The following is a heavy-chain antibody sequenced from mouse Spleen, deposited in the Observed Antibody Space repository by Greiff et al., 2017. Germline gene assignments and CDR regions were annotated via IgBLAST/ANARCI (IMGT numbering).Heavy chain of an antibody. CDR3: TNTARYYCDY. V-gene: IGHV14-4*01. CDR2: IDPENGDT. Sequence: VQLQQSGAELVRPGASVKLSCTASGLNIKDDYMHWVKQRPEQGLEWIGWIDPENGDTEYASKFQGKATITADTSSNTAYLQLSSLTSEDTAVYYCTNTARYYCDYWGQGTTLTVSS. J-gene: IGHJ2*01. CDR1: GLNIKDDY. D-gene: IGHD1-2*01.